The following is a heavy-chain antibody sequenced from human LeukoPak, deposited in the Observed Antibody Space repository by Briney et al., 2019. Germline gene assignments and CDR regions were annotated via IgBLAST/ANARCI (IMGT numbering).Heavy chain of an antibody. CDR3: ARGRGYFDWLVDY. J-gene: IGHJ4*02. Sequence: SETLSLTCAVYGGSFSGYYWSWIRQPPGKGLEWIGEINHSGSTNYNPPLKSRVTISVDTSKNQFSLKLSSVTAADTAVYYCARGRGYFDWLVDYWGQGTLVTVSS. CDR1: GGSFSGYY. V-gene: IGHV4-34*01. D-gene: IGHD3-9*01. CDR2: INHSGST.